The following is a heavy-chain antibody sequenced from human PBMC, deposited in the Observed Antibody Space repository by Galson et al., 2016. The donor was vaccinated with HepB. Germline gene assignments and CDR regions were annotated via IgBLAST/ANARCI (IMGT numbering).Heavy chain of an antibody. D-gene: IGHD2-15*01. CDR1: GYKMIAFY. J-gene: IGHJ6*04. CDR3: ARAGAVGIRWNKYSQFGLDF. V-gene: IGHV1-2*02. CDR2: INPHSGDT. Sequence: SVKVSCKASGYKMIAFYMQWVRQAPGQGLEWMGWINPHSGDTNYAQNSQGRVTLTSDTSISTAYLELTGLRSDDTAVYYCARAGAVGIRWNKYSQFGLDFWGKGTTVTVSS.